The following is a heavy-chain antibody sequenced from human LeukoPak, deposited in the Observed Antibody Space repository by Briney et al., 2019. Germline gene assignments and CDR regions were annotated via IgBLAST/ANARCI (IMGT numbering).Heavy chain of an antibody. D-gene: IGHD3-9*01. CDR3: SPVRCNGSYFDWLPYGRDAFDI. Sequence: PGGSLRLSCAASGCTFSNAWRSWVRQAPGKGLEWVGRIKSKTDGGTTDYAAPVKGRFTISRDDSKNTLYLQMTRLKTEDTAVYSCSPVRCNGSYFDWLPYGRDAFDIWGQGTMVTVSS. CDR1: GCTFSNAW. V-gene: IGHV3-15*01. J-gene: IGHJ3*02. CDR2: IKSKTDGGTT.